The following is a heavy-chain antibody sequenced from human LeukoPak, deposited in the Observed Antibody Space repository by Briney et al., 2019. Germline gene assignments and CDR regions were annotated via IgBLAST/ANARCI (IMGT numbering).Heavy chain of an antibody. J-gene: IGHJ4*02. Sequence: GGSLRLSCAASGFTFSSYSMNWVRQAPGKGLEWVSSISSSSSYIYYAGSVKGRFTISRDNAKNSLYLQMNSLRAEDTAVYYCARDRTLGPFDYWGQGTLVTVSS. CDR1: GFTFSSYS. CDR2: ISSSSSYI. CDR3: ARDRTLGPFDY. V-gene: IGHV3-21*01. D-gene: IGHD7-27*01.